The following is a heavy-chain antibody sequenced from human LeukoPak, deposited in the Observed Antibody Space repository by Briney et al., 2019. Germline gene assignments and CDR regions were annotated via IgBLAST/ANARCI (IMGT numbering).Heavy chain of an antibody. J-gene: IGHJ5*02. Sequence: GGSLRLSCVDSGLNFEADWMAWVRQAPGKGPEWVANIRQDGSEKNYVDSVRGRFTISRDNAKNSLYLQMNSLRAEDTAVYYCAREGDFWTGFSPNWLDPWGQGTLVTVSS. D-gene: IGHD3/OR15-3a*01. CDR1: GLNFEADW. CDR2: IRQDGSEK. V-gene: IGHV3-7*01. CDR3: AREGDFWTGFSPNWLDP.